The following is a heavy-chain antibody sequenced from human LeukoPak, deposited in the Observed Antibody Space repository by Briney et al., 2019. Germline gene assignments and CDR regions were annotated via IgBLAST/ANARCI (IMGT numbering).Heavy chain of an antibody. V-gene: IGHV1-2*02. CDR1: GYTFTGYY. J-gene: IGHJ4*02. CDR3: ARTYYDSRGYYYYDY. D-gene: IGHD3-22*01. Sequence: ASVKVTCNASGYTFTGYYRHWVRQAPGQGLEWMGWINPNSGGTNYARKFKGRVTMTRDTSITTAYMELTRLISDETAVYYCARTYYDSRGYYYYDYWGQGTLVTV. CDR2: INPNSGGT.